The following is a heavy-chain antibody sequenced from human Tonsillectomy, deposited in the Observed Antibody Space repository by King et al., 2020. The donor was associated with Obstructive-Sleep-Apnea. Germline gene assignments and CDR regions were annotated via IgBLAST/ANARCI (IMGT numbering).Heavy chain of an antibody. V-gene: IGHV3-48*01. D-gene: IGHD6-19*01. CDR2: INGGSDHI. CDR3: AKDDTSGWYSDS. CDR1: GFTFKNYP. Sequence: VQLVESGGGLVQPGGSLRLSCAASGFTFKNYPMNWVRQAPGMGLEWISYINGGSDHIYYAYSVKGRFTIPRDKAENSVFLQINSLRAEDTATYYCAKDDTSGWYSDSWGQGTLVTVSS. J-gene: IGHJ4*02.